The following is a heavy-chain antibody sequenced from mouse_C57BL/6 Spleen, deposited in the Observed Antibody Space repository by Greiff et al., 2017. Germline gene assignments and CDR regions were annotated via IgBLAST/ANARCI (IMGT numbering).Heavy chain of an antibody. V-gene: IGHV1-52*01. D-gene: IGHD3-2*02. J-gene: IGHJ2*01. CDR3: ARGGSSGSYFDY. Sequence: VQLQQSGAELVRPGSSVKLSCKASGYTFTSYWMHWVKQRPIQGLEWIGNIDPSDSETHYNQKFKDKATLTVDKSSSTAYMQLSSLTSEDSAVYYCARGGSSGSYFDYWGQGTTLTVSS. CDR1: GYTFTSYW. CDR2: IDPSDSET.